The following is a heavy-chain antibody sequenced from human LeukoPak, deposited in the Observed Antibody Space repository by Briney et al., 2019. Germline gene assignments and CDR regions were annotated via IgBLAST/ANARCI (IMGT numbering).Heavy chain of an antibody. CDR3: AREDGGWYYFDY. CDR1: GGSISSSSYY. CDR2: IYYSGST. D-gene: IGHD6-19*01. J-gene: IGHJ4*02. V-gene: IGHV4-39*07. Sequence: SETLSLTCTVSGGSISSSSYYWGWIRQPPGKGLEWIGSIYYSGSTYYNPSLKSRVTISVDTSKNQFSLKLSSVTAADTAVYYCAREDGGWYYFDYWGQGTLVTVSS.